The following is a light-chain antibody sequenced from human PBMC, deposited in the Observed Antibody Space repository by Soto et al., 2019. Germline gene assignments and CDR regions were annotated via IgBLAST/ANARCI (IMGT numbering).Light chain of an antibody. CDR2: GAS. V-gene: IGKV3-20*01. CDR3: QQYNSWPPT. CDR1: QSVSNNY. J-gene: IGKJ1*01. Sequence: EIVLPHSPGTLSLSPLERATLYLRSSQSVSNNYLAWYQQKPGQAPRLLIYGASNRATGIPDRFSGSGSGTDFTLTISSLQPEDFAVYCCQQYNSWPPTVAQGTKWIS.